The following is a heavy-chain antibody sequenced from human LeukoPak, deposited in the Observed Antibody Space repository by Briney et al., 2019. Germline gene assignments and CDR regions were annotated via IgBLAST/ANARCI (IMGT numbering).Heavy chain of an antibody. CDR3: TTDPTAYGAQDYFDY. J-gene: IGHJ4*02. V-gene: IGHV3-15*01. CDR2: IKSKTDGGTT. D-gene: IGHD3-16*01. CDR1: GFTFSNAW. Sequence: GGSLRLSCAASGFTFSNAWMSWVRQAPGKGLEWVGRIKSKTDGGTTDYAAPVKGRFTISRDDSKNTLYLQMNSLKTEDTAVYYCTTDPTAYGAQDYFDYWGQGTLVTVSS.